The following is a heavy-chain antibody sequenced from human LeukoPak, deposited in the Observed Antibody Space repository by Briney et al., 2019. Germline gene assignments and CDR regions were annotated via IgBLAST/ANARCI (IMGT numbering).Heavy chain of an antibody. Sequence: SETLSLTCTVSGGSISSSSYYWGWIRQPPGKGLEWIGSIYYSGSTYYNPSLKSRVTISVDTSKNQFSLKLSSVTAADTAVYYCARTLRVHYYDMYYNMDVWGKGTTVTVSS. CDR1: GGSISSSSYY. CDR3: ARTLRVHYYDMYYNMDV. CDR2: IYYSGST. J-gene: IGHJ6*03. D-gene: IGHD3-22*01. V-gene: IGHV4-39*07.